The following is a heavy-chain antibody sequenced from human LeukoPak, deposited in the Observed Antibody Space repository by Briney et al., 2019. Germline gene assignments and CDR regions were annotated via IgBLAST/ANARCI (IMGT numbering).Heavy chain of an antibody. CDR2: IYYRVTS. D-gene: IGHD3-10*01. V-gene: IGHV4-59*01. Sequence: PSETLSLTCTVSGDSISTYYWSWIRQPPGKGLEWIGYIYYRVTSDYNPSLKGRVTMSVDMSTRQISLKLSSVTAADTAVYYCARAVGGDGSRSLWGPGTLVTVSS. J-gene: IGHJ4*02. CDR3: ARAVGGDGSRSL. CDR1: GDSISTYY.